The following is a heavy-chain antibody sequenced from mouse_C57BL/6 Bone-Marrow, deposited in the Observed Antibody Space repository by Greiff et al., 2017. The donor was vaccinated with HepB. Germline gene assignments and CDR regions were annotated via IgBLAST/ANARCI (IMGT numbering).Heavy chain of an antibody. J-gene: IGHJ3*01. CDR1: GYTFTDYY. V-gene: IGHV1-76*01. D-gene: IGHD2-13*01. CDR2: IYPGSGNT. CDR3: ARWGLREGFAY. Sequence: VQRVESGAELVRPGASVKLSCKASGYTFTDYYINWVKQRPGQGLEWIARIYPGSGNTYYNEKFKGKATLTAEKSSSTAYMQLSSLTSEDSAVYFCARWGLREGFAYWGQGTLVTVSA.